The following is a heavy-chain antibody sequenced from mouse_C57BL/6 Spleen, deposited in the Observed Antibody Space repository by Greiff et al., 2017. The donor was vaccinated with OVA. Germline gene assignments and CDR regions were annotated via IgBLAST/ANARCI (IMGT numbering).Heavy chain of an antibody. J-gene: IGHJ2*01. CDR2: ISSGSSTI. Sequence: EVQVVESGGGLVKPGGSLKLSCAASGFTFSDYGMHWVRQAPEKGLEWVAYISSGSSTIYYADTVKGRFTISRDNAKNTLFLQMTSLRSEDTAMYYCARELAYYGYENFDYWGQGTTLTVSS. V-gene: IGHV5-17*01. CDR3: ARELAYYGYENFDY. CDR1: GFTFSDYG. D-gene: IGHD2-9*01.